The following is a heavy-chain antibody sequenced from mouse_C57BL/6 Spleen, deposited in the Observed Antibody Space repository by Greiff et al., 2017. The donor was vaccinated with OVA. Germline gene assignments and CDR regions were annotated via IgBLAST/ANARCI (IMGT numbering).Heavy chain of an antibody. V-gene: IGHV5-17*01. J-gene: IGHJ1*03. CDR3: ARGYYDYDDWYFDV. CDR2: ISSGSSTI. Sequence: EVQRVESGGGLVKPGGSLKLSCAASGFTFSDYGMHWVRQAPEKGLEWVAYISSGSSTIYYADTVKGRFTISRDNAKNTLFLQMTSLRSEDTAMYYCARGYYDYDDWYFDVWGTGTTVTVSS. D-gene: IGHD2-4*01. CDR1: GFTFSDYG.